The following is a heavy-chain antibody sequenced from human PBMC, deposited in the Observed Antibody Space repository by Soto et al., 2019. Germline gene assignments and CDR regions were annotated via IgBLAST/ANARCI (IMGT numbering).Heavy chain of an antibody. CDR3: VRGTPTPGLDI. Sequence: GGSLRLSCAAPGFTFNTYGMYWVLQAPGKGLEWVAAISYDGSNKYHADSVRGRFSTSRDSTRNSLYLNMDSLRVEDTATYYCVRGTPTPGLDIWGRGTTVTVSS. J-gene: IGHJ6*02. V-gene: IGHV3-30*03. CDR2: ISYDGSNK. D-gene: IGHD1-1*01. CDR1: GFTFNTYG.